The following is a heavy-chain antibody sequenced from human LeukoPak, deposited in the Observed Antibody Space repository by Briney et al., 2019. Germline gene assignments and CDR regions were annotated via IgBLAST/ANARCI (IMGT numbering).Heavy chain of an antibody. V-gene: IGHV3-21*01. J-gene: IGHJ3*01. CDR1: GFAFSSYR. D-gene: IGHD6-13*01. CDR2: VSSSSTYL. Sequence: GGSLRLSCVASGFAFSSYRMCWVRQPPGKRPEWLVSVSSSSTYLDYAESLEGRFTISRDNAENSVYLQMSGLRGDDTAVYFCVRMRRHGTARGAFDLWGQGTTVTVS. CDR3: VRMRRHGTARGAFDL.